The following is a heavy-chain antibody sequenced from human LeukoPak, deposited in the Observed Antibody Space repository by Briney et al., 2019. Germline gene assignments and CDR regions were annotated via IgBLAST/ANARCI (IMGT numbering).Heavy chain of an antibody. CDR3: ARDSSVEYFQH. V-gene: IGHV4-61*02. D-gene: IGHD6-6*01. Sequence: SETLSLTCTVSGGSISSGSYYWSWIRQPAGKGLEWIGRIYTSGSTNYNPSLKSRVTISVDTSKNQFSLKLSSVTAADTAVYYCARDSSVEYFQHWGQGTLVTVSS. CDR2: IYTSGST. CDR1: GGSISSGSYY. J-gene: IGHJ1*01.